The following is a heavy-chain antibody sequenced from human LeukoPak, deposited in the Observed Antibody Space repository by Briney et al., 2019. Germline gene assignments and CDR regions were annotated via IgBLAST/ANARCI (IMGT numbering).Heavy chain of an antibody. Sequence: SETLPLTCTVSGGSISSSSYYWGWIRQPPGKGLEWIGSIYYSGSTYYNPSLKSRVTISVDTSKNQFSLKLSSVTAADTAVYYCAGYCSGGSCYGRFDYWGQGTLVTVSS. V-gene: IGHV4-39*01. CDR2: IYYSGST. CDR1: GGSISSSSYY. CDR3: AGYCSGGSCYGRFDY. J-gene: IGHJ4*02. D-gene: IGHD2-15*01.